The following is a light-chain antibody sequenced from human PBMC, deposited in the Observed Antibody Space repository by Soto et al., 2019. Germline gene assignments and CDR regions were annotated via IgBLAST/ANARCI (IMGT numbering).Light chain of an antibody. CDR3: QPYNNWPLT. CDR1: QSVSNN. V-gene: IGKV3-15*01. Sequence: EIVMTQSPATLSVSPGESATLSCRASQSVSNNLTWYQQKPGQPPRLLIYDTSTRATGVPTRFSGSRSGAEFTLTINSLQSEDFAVYYCQPYNNWPLTFGGGTKVDIK. J-gene: IGKJ4*01. CDR2: DTS.